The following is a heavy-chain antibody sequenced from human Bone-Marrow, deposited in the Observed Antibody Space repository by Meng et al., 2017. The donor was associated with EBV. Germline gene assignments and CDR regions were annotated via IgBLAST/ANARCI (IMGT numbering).Heavy chain of an antibody. V-gene: IGHV1-3*01. J-gene: IGHJ4*02. CDR1: GYTFISYA. CDR2: INPGNGNT. CDR3: ARLDYFDY. Sequence: VQLLQSGAEVKKPGASVKVFCKPSGYTFISYAMHCVRQAHGKRLEWMGWINPGNGNTKYSPKFQGRVTITRDTSASTAYMELSSLRSEDTAVYYCARLDYFDYWGQGTLVTVSS.